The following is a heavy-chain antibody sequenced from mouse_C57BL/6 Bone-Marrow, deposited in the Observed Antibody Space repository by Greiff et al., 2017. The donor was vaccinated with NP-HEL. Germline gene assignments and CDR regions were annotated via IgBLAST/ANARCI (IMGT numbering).Heavy chain of an antibody. Sequence: EVKLMESGGGLVKPGGSLKLSCAASGFTFSSYTMSWVRQTPEKRLEWVATISGGGGNTYYPDSVKGRFTISRDNAKNTLYLQMSSLRSEDTALYYCARPNFITTVVVAYWGQGTLVTVSA. CDR3: ARPNFITTVVVAY. J-gene: IGHJ3*01. CDR1: GFTFSSYT. CDR2: ISGGGGNT. V-gene: IGHV5-9*01. D-gene: IGHD1-1*01.